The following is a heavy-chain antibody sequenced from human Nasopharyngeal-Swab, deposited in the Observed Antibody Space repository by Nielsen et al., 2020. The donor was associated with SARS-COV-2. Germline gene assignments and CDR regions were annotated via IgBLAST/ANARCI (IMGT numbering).Heavy chain of an antibody. CDR1: GYTLTELS. CDR2: FDPEDGET. Sequence: ASVKVSCKVSGYTLTELSMHWVRQAPGKGLEWMGGFDPEDGETIYAQKFQGRVTMTEDTSTDTAYMELSSLRSEDTAVHYCATSAPYCSSTSCSYWFDPWGQGTLVTVSS. V-gene: IGHV1-24*01. J-gene: IGHJ5*02. D-gene: IGHD2-2*01. CDR3: ATSAPYCSSTSCSYWFDP.